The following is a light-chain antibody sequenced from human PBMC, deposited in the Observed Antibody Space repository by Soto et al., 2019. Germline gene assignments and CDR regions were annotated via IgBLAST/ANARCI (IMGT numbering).Light chain of an antibody. Sequence: EIVVTQSPPSLTVTPGEPASISCSSSQRLLHSNGNIFLDWYLQKPGQSPQLLIYLGFNRASGVPDRVSGSGAGTDFTLKISRVEAEDAGVYYCMQALQTPYTFGQGTKVDIK. CDR2: LGF. CDR1: QRLLHSNGNIF. V-gene: IGKV2-28*01. J-gene: IGKJ2*01. CDR3: MQALQTPYT.